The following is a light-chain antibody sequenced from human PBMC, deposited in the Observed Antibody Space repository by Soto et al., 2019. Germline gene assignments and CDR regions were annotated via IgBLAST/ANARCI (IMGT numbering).Light chain of an antibody. V-gene: IGKV1-13*02. CDR3: QQFNSYPLT. CDR2: DAS. J-gene: IGKJ4*01. CDR1: QGISNA. Sequence: AIPMTQSPSSLSASVGDRVIITCRASQGISNALAWYQQKPGKPPKFLIFDASRLDSGVPSRFSGGRSGTDFTLTISSLQPEDFATYYCQQFNSYPLTFGGGTKVEIK.